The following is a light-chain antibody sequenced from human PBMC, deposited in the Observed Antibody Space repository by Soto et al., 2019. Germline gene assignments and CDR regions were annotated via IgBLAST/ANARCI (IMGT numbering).Light chain of an antibody. Sequence: QSALTQPASVSGSPGQSITISCTGTSSDVGDNNYVSWYQQHPGKAPKLMIYDVTHRPSGISNRFSGSKSGNTASLTISGLKAEDEADYHCSSYAGNYTVVFGGGTKLTVL. CDR1: SSDVGDNNY. CDR2: DVT. CDR3: SSYAGNYTVV. J-gene: IGLJ2*01. V-gene: IGLV2-14*01.